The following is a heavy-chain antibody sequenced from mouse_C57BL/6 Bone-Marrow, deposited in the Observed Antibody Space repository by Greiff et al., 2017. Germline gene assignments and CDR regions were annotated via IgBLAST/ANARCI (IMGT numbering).Heavy chain of an antibody. CDR2: IDPENGDT. CDR3: TTNYGSSYAMDY. CDR1: GFNIKDDY. V-gene: IGHV14-4*01. D-gene: IGHD1-1*01. Sequence: EVMLQQSGAELVRPGASVKLSCTASGFNIKDDYMHWVKQRPEQGLEWIGWIDPENGDTEYASKFQGKATITADPSSNTAYLQLSSLTSEDTAVYYCTTNYGSSYAMDYWGQGTSVTVSS. J-gene: IGHJ4*01.